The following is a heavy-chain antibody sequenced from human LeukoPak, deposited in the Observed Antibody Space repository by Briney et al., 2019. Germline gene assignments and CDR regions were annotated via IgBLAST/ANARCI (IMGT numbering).Heavy chain of an antibody. CDR3: ARGTPELFDY. Sequence: SETLSLTCTVSGGSISSSSYYWGWIRQPPGKGLEWIGSIYYSGSTYYNPSLKSRVTISVDTSKNQFSLKLSSVTAADTAVYYCARGTPELFDYWGQGTLVTVSS. V-gene: IGHV4-39*07. D-gene: IGHD3-10*01. J-gene: IGHJ4*02. CDR2: IYYSGST. CDR1: GGSISSSSYY.